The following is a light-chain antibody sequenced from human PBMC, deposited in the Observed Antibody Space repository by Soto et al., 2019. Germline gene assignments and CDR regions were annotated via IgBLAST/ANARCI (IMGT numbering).Light chain of an antibody. CDR3: QQYYSYPWT. CDR1: QGISSY. CDR2: AAS. J-gene: IGKJ1*01. V-gene: IGKV1-8*01. Sequence: AIRMTQSPSSFSASTGDRVTITCRASQGISSYLAWYQQKPGKAPKLLIYAASTLQSGVPSRFSGSGSGTDFTLTISSLRSEDFATYYCQQYYSYPWTFGQGTKVEIK.